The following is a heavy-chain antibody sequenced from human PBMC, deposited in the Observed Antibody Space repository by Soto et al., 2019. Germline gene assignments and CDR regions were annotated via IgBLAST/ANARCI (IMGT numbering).Heavy chain of an antibody. V-gene: IGHV4-34*01. CDR2: INHSGST. J-gene: IGHJ6*02. Sequence: PSETLSLTCAAYGGSFSGYYWSWIRQPPGKGLEWIGEINHSGSTNYNPSLKSRVTISVDTSKNQFSLKLSSVTAADTSVYYCARLRAYGSGSYSMRYYYGMDVWGQGTTVTVS. CDR1: GGSFSGYY. D-gene: IGHD3-10*01. CDR3: ARLRAYGSGSYSMRYYYGMDV.